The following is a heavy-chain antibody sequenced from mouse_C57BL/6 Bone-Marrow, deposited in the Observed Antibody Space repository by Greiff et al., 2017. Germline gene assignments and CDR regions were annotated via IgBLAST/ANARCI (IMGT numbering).Heavy chain of an antibody. CDR2: IWSDGST. Sequence: VMLVESGPGLVAPSQSLSITCTVSGFSLTSYGVHWVRQPPGKGLEWLVIWSDGSTTYNSALKSRLSISKDNSKSQVFLKMNSLQTDDTAMYYCARQGYGSSMDYWGQGTSVTVSS. D-gene: IGHD1-1*01. V-gene: IGHV2-6-1*01. CDR1: GFSLTSYG. J-gene: IGHJ4*01. CDR3: ARQGYGSSMDY.